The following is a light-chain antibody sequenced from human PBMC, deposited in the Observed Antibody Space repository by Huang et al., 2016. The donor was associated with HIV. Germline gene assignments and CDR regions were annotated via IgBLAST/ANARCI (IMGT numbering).Light chain of an antibody. CDR1: QSLRHSDGYND. Sequence: DIVMTQSPLSLPVTPGEPASISCRSSQSLRHSDGYNDLDWYLQRPGQSPQLLIYLGSTRASGVPDRFSGSGSGTDFTLNISRLEAEDVGVYYCMQALQTPRTFGGGTKVEIK. J-gene: IGKJ4*01. CDR2: LGS. CDR3: MQALQTPRT. V-gene: IGKV2-28*01.